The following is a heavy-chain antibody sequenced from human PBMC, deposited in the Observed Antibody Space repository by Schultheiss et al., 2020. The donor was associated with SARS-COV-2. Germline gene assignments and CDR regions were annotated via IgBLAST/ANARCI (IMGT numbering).Heavy chain of an antibody. J-gene: IGHJ4*02. CDR3: ATTSISGSSSWSPNFDY. Sequence: GESLKISCKVSGYTLTELSMHWVRQAPGKGLEWMGGFDPEDGETIYAQKFQGRVTMTEDTSTDTAYMELSSLRSEDTAVYYCATTSISGSSSWSPNFDYWGQGTLVTVSS. CDR1: GYTLTELS. V-gene: IGHV1-24*01. CDR2: FDPEDGET. D-gene: IGHD6-13*01.